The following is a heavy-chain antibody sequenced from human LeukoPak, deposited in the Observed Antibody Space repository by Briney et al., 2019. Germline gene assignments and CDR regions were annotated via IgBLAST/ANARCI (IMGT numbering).Heavy chain of an antibody. CDR1: GFTFSSYA. CDR2: ISWNSGSI. V-gene: IGHV3-9*01. CDR3: AKDIGGSSSRRDYYYYGMDV. J-gene: IGHJ6*02. D-gene: IGHD6-6*01. Sequence: SGGSLRLSCAASGFTFSSYAMSWVRQAPGKGLEWVSGISWNSGSIGYADSVKGRFTISRDNAKNSLYLQMNSLRAEDTALYYCAKDIGGSSSRRDYYYYGMDVWGQGTTVTVSS.